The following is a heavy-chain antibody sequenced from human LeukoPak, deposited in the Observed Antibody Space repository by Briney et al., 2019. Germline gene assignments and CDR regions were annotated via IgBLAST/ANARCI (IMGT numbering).Heavy chain of an antibody. V-gene: IGHV4-39*01. J-gene: IGHJ4*02. CDR1: GGSISSSSYY. D-gene: IGHD4-17*01. CDR2: IYYSGST. Sequence: SETLSLTCTVSGGSISSSSYYWGWIRQPPGKGLEWIGSIYYSGSTYYNPSLKSRVTISVDTSKNQFSLKLSSVTAADTAVYYCARQTVTTQPFDYWGQGTLVTVSS. CDR3: ARQTVTTQPFDY.